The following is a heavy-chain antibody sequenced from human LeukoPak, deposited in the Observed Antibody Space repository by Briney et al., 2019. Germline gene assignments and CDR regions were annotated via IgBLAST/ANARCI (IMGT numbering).Heavy chain of an antibody. CDR2: IIPIFGTA. D-gene: IGHD6-19*01. Sequence: SVKVSCKASGGTFSSYAISWVRQAPGQGLEWMGGIIPIFGTANYAQKFQGRVTITADESTSIAYMELSSLRSEDTAVYYCAREEGAVAGYFDYWGQGTLVTVSS. V-gene: IGHV1-69*13. J-gene: IGHJ4*02. CDR3: AREEGAVAGYFDY. CDR1: GGTFSSYA.